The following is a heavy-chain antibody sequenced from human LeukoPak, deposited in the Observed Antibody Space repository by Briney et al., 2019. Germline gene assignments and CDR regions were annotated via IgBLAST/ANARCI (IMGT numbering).Heavy chain of an antibody. V-gene: IGHV4-39*01. J-gene: IGHJ5*02. D-gene: IGHD2-2*01. Sequence: SSQDMGWIRQPPGKGLEWVGSIYYSGSTYYNPSLKSRVTISVDTSKNQFSLKLSSVTAADTAVYYCARQGYCSSTSCYLWFDPWGQGTLVTVSS. CDR2: IYYSGST. CDR3: ARQGYCSSTSCYLWFDP. CDR1: SSQD.